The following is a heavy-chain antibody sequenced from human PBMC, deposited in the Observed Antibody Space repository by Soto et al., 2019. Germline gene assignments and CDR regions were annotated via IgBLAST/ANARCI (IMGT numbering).Heavy chain of an antibody. J-gene: IGHJ4*02. CDR3: AKVVGQRQLVCVFDY. Sequence: EVQLVESGGGLVQPGRSLRLSCAASGFTFDDYAMHWVRQAPGKGLEWVSGISWNSGSIGYADSVKGRFTISRENAKNSLYLQMNSLRAEDTALYYCAKVVGQRQLVCVFDYWGQGTLVTVSS. CDR1: GFTFDDYA. CDR2: ISWNSGSI. D-gene: IGHD6-6*01. V-gene: IGHV3-9*01.